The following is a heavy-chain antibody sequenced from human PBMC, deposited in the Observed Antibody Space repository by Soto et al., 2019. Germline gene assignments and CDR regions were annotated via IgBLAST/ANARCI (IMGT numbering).Heavy chain of an antibody. D-gene: IGHD3-3*01. CDR1: GGTFSSYA. CDR2: IIPIFGTA. J-gene: IGHJ6*02. V-gene: IGHV1-69*13. Sequence: SVKVSCKASGGTFSSYAISWVRQAPGQGLEWMRGIIPIFGTANYAQKFQGRVTITADESTSTAYMELSSLRSEDTAVYYCARNYDFWSGYYSYYYYGMDVWGQGTTVTVSS. CDR3: ARNYDFWSGYYSYYYYGMDV.